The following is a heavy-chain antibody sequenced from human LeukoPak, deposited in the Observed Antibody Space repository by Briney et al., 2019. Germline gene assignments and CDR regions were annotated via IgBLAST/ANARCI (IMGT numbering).Heavy chain of an antibody. J-gene: IGHJ6*04. Sequence: SVKVSCKASGGTFSSYAISWVRQAPGQGLEWMGGIIPIFGTANYAQKFQGRVTITADKSTSTAYMELSSLRSEDTAVYYCARGNGYCSGGSCYPAKYYYYNYGMDVWGKGTTVTVSS. D-gene: IGHD2-15*01. CDR3: ARGNGYCSGGSCYPAKYYYYNYGMDV. CDR2: IIPIFGTA. CDR1: GGTFSSYA. V-gene: IGHV1-69*06.